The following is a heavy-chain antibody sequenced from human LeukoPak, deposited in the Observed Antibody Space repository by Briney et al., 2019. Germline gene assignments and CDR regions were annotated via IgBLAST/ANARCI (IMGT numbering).Heavy chain of an antibody. CDR3: AKDMWFDSSWLHAFDL. V-gene: IGHV3-48*01. J-gene: IGHJ3*01. Sequence: GGSLRLSCAASGFTFSSYAMNWARQAPGKGLEWVSFMNSDGSTIHYAESVKGRFTISRDNAKNSLYLQMNSLRPEDTAIYYCAKDMWFDSSWLHAFDLWGQGTMVTVSS. CDR1: GFTFSSYA. CDR2: MNSDGSTI. D-gene: IGHD6-13*01.